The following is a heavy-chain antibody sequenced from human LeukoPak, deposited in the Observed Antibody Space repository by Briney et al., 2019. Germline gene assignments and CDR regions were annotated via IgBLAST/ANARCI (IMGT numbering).Heavy chain of an antibody. J-gene: IGHJ6*02. CDR2: INPNSGGT. CDR1: GYTFTGYY. D-gene: IGHD1-26*01. V-gene: IGHV1-2*04. CDR3: ARDRVGAKGPYYGMDV. Sequence: GASVKVSCKAPGYTFTGYYMHWVRQAPGQGLEWMGRINPNSGGTNYAQKFQGWVTMTRDTSISTAYMELGRLRSDDTAVYYCARDRVGAKGPYYGMDVWGQGTTVTVSS.